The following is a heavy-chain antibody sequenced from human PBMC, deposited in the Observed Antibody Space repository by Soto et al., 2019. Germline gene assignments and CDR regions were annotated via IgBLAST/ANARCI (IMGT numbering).Heavy chain of an antibody. CDR2: VKSKADGGTA. D-gene: IGHD3-3*01. CDR3: NSYPDFWGGHTPL. CDR1: GFSITNTW. V-gene: IGHV3-15*07. Sequence: DVQLVESGGGLVQPGGSLRLSCAASGFSITNTWMHWVRQAPGKGLEWVGRVKSKADGGTADYAAPVKGRFTVSRDDSKNTQYLQMNSLKMEDTAVYYCNSYPDFWGGHTPLWGQGTLVTVSS. J-gene: IGHJ4*02.